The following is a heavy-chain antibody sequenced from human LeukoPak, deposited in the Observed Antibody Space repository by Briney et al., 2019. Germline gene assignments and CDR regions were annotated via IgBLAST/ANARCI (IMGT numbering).Heavy chain of an antibody. V-gene: IGHV1-69-2*01. D-gene: IGHD2-2*01. CDR3: ATGFSSTSCYASKGNWFDP. J-gene: IGHJ5*02. CDR2: VDPEDGET. Sequence: ASVKISCKASGYTFTDYYMHWVQQAPGKGLEWMGRVDPEDGETIYAEKFQGRVTITADTSTDTAYMALNSLRPQDTTVNYGATGFSSTSCYASKGNWFDPWGQGTLVTVSS. CDR1: GYTFTDYY.